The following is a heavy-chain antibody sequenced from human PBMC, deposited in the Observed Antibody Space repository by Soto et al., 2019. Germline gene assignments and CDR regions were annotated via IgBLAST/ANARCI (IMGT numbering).Heavy chain of an antibody. CDR1: GFTFSNYW. J-gene: IGHJ4*02. CDR2: INEGGSEK. CDR3: ARDNGWNYLIY. V-gene: IGHV3-7*01. Sequence: GGSLRLSCAASGFTFSNYWMSWVRQAPGKGLEWVGNINEGGSEKKYVDSVKGRFTISRDNAKNSLYLQMNSLRAEDTAVFYCARDNGWNYLIYWGQGTLVTVSS. D-gene: IGHD6-19*01.